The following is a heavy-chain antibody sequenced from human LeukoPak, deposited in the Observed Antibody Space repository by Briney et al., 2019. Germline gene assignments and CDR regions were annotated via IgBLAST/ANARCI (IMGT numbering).Heavy chain of an antibody. J-gene: IGHJ4*02. CDR1: GFSFSSYG. D-gene: IGHD1-1*01. V-gene: IGHV3-30*18. Sequence: PGGSLRLSCAASGFSFSSYGMHWVRQAPGKGLEWVAVISYDGSNKYYADSVKGRFTISGDNSKNTPYLQMNSLRAEDTAVYYCAKWKGMEIDYWGQGTLVTVSS. CDR3: AKWKGMEIDY. CDR2: ISYDGSNK.